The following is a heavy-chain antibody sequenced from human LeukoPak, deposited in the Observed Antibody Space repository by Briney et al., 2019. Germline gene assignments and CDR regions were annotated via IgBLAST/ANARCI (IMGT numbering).Heavy chain of an antibody. Sequence: GGSLRLSCAASGFTFSSYWMSWVRQAPGKGLEWVANIKQDGSEKYYVDSVKGRFTISRDNAKNSLYLQMNSLRAGDTAVYYCARDRYCSSTSCYGVDYYYGMDVWGQGTTVTVSS. CDR3: ARDRYCSSTSCYGVDYYYGMDV. CDR2: IKQDGSEK. J-gene: IGHJ6*02. V-gene: IGHV3-7*01. D-gene: IGHD2-2*01. CDR1: GFTFSSYW.